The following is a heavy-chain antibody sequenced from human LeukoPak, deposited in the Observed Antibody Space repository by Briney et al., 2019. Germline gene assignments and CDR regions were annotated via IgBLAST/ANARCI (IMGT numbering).Heavy chain of an antibody. CDR3: ARVPYGSSGYYYRYYYYYYMDV. J-gene: IGHJ6*03. Sequence: GGSLRLSCAASGFTFSDYYMSWIRQAPGKGLEWVSYISSSGSTIYYADSVKGRFTISRDNAKNSLYLQMNSLRAEDTAVYYCARVPYGSSGYYYRYYYYYYMDVWGKGTTVTVSS. CDR2: ISSSGSTI. D-gene: IGHD3-22*01. V-gene: IGHV3-11*01. CDR1: GFTFSDYY.